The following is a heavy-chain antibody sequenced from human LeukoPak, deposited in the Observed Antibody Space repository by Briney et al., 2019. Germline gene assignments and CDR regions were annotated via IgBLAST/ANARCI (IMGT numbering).Heavy chain of an antibody. CDR1: GYTFTTYV. V-gene: IGHV7-4-1*02. J-gene: IGHJ4*01. CDR3: ARQVGTASSHDFGH. CDR2: IDTYTRNP. Sequence: ASVKVSCKASGYTFTTYVLNWVRQAPGQGFEWMGFIDTYTRNPTYAQGFTGRFVFSLDTSVSTAYLQISNLKAEDTAVYYCARQVGTASSHDFGHWGHGTLVTVSS. D-gene: IGHD2-21*02.